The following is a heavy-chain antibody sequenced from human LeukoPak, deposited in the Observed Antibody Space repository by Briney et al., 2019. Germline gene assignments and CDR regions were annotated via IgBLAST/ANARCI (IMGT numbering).Heavy chain of an antibody. CDR2: INQDGSEK. V-gene: IGHV3-7*01. J-gene: IGHJ4*02. Sequence: GGSLRLSCAGSGFTSSTYWMTWVRQAPGKGLEWVANINQDGSEKYYVDSVKGRFTLSRDNAKNSLFLQMNSLRAEDTAVYYCARVRYNSGYIFDYWGQGALVTVSS. CDR1: GFTSSTYW. CDR3: ARVRYNSGYIFDY. D-gene: IGHD5-18*01.